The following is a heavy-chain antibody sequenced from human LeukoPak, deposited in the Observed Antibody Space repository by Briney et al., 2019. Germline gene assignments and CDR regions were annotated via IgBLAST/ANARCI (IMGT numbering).Heavy chain of an antibody. CDR2: ISSSSSYI. J-gene: IGHJ4*02. CDR1: GFTFSSYS. Sequence: GGSLRLSCAASGFTFSSYSMNWVRQAPGKGLEWVSSISSSSSYIYYADSVKGRFTISRDNAKNSLYLQMNGLRAEDTAVYYCARDVTYYDILTGYYPTYYFDYWGQGTLVTVSS. CDR3: ARDVTYYDILTGYYPTYYFDY. V-gene: IGHV3-21*01. D-gene: IGHD3-9*01.